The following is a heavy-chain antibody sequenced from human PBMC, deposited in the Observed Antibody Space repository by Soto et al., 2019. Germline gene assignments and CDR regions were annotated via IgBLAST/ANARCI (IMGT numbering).Heavy chain of an antibody. CDR2: IYYSGST. CDR3: ARGGGRAAAGRFDY. Sequence: PSETLSLTCTVSGGSISSGGYYWSWIRQHPGKGLEWIGYIYYSGSTYYNPSLKSRVTISVDTSKNQFSLKLSSVTAADTAVYYCARGGGRAAAGRFDYWGQGTLVTVS. D-gene: IGHD6-13*01. CDR1: GGSISSGGYY. V-gene: IGHV4-31*03. J-gene: IGHJ4*02.